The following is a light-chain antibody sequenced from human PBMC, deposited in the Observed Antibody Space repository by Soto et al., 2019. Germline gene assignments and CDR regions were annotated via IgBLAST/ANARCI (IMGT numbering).Light chain of an antibody. CDR2: GAS. J-gene: IGKJ4*01. V-gene: IGKV3-15*01. CDR1: QSLSNK. CDR3: QQYDNWPLT. Sequence: EIVMTQSPATLSLSPGERASLSCRASQSLSNKLAWYQQKPGQAPRLLIYGASTRATDIPVRFSAGGSGTEFTLNISSLQSEDFAVYYGQQYDNWPLTFGGGTKV.